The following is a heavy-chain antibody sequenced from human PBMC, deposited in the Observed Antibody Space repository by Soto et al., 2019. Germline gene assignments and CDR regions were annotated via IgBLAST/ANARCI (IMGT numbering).Heavy chain of an antibody. CDR2: ISAYNGNT. D-gene: IGHD2-15*01. CDR1: GYTFTSYG. CDR3: ARLYCSGGSCYSAMDV. Sequence: ASVKVSCKASGYTFTSYGISWVRQAPGQGLEWMGWISAYNGNTNYAQKFQGRVTMTTNTSISTAYMELSFLRSEDTAVYYCARLYCSGGSCYSAMDVWGKATTVTVSS. J-gene: IGHJ6*03. V-gene: IGHV1-18*01.